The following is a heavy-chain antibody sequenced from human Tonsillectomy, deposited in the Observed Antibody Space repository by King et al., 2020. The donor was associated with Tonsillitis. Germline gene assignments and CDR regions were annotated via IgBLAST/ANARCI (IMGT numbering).Heavy chain of an antibody. J-gene: IGHJ3*02. D-gene: IGHD1-26*01. CDR3: ARGAPYSGSYIGDAFDI. V-gene: IGHV1-46*03. CDR1: GNTFTSYY. CDR2: LNPSGGST. Sequence: HVQLVESGAEVKKPGASVKVSCKASGNTFTSYYIHWVRQAPGQGLEWMGILNPSGGSTTYAQKFQGRVTMTRDTSTSTLYMELRSLKSEDTAVYYCARGAPYSGSYIGDAFDIWGQGTMVTVSS.